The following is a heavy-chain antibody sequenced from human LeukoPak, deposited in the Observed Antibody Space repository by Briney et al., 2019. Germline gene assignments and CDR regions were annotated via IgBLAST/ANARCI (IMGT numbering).Heavy chain of an antibody. D-gene: IGHD3-22*01. CDR3: ARDQDYDSSGYYRTNFDY. CDR1: GFTFSSYS. V-gene: IGHV3-7*01. J-gene: IGHJ4*02. CDR2: IKQDGSEK. Sequence: GGSLRLSCAASGFTFSSYSMNWVRQAPGKGLEWVANIKQDGSEKYYVDSVKGRFTISRDNAKNSLYLQMNSLRAEDTAVYYCARDQDYDSSGYYRTNFDYWGQGTLVTVSS.